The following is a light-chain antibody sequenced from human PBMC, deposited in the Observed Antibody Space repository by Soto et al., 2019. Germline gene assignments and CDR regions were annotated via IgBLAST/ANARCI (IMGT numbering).Light chain of an antibody. Sequence: MTPSPAPLSVSPGEGATLSCRASQSVSSKLAWYQQKPGQAPRLLIYGASTRATGIPDRFSGGGSGTDFTLTISRLEPDDFAVYYCQHCGSSSETFGQGTKVDIK. CDR2: GAS. J-gene: IGKJ1*01. CDR1: QSVSSK. CDR3: QHCGSSSET. V-gene: IGKV3-20*01.